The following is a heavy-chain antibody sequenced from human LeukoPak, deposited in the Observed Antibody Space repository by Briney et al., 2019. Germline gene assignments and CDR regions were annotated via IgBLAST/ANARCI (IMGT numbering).Heavy chain of an antibody. V-gene: IGHV1-69*06. CDR1: GYTFTSYA. CDR2: IIPIFGTA. CDR3: ARGDVVVVAATGYCYYYYMDV. D-gene: IGHD2-15*01. J-gene: IGHJ6*03. Sequence: SVKVSCKASGYTFTSYAISWVRQAPGQGLEWMGGIIPIFGTANYAQKFQGRVTITADKSTSTAYMELSSLRSEDTAVYYCARGDVVVVAATGYCYYYYMDVWGKGTTVTVSS.